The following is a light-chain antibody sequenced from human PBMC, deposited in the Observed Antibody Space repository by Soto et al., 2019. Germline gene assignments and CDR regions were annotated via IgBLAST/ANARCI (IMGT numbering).Light chain of an antibody. Sequence: DIQMTQSPSSLSASVGDRVTISCRASQSITTYLNWYQQKPGKAPQLLIYAASTLRNGVPSRFSGSGSGTDFTLTTSSLQPEDFATYYCQQSFTNLMYTFGQGTKVDIK. V-gene: IGKV1-39*01. J-gene: IGKJ2*01. CDR2: AAS. CDR3: QQSFTNLMYT. CDR1: QSITTY.